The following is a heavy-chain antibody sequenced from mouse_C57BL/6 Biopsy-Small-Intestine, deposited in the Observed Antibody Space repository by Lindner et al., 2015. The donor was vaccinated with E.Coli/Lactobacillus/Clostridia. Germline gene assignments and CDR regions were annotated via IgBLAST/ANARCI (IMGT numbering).Heavy chain of an antibody. CDR3: ARRGDGYYFDY. CDR2: INPYNGDT. Sequence: VQLQESGPELVKPGDSVKISCKASGYSFTGYFMNWVMQSHVKSLEWIGRINPYNGDTFYSQKFKGKATLTVHKSSSTAHMELRSLTSEDSAVYYCARRGDGYYFDYWGQGTTLTVSS. J-gene: IGHJ2*01. CDR1: GYSFTGYF. D-gene: IGHD2-3*01. V-gene: IGHV1-20*01.